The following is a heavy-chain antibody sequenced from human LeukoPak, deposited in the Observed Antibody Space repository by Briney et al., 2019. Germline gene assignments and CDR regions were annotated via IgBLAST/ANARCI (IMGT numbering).Heavy chain of an antibody. V-gene: IGHV3-23*01. CDR2: ITGSGVST. D-gene: IGHD2-21*01. CDR1: GFTFSDYA. Sequence: PGGSLRLACAASGFTFSDYAMSWVRQAPGKGLEWVSAITGSGVSTYYADSVKGRFTISRDNSKNTLYLQMNSLRAEDTAVYFCAKAVALGFDYWGQGTLVTVSS. J-gene: IGHJ4*02. CDR3: AKAVALGFDY.